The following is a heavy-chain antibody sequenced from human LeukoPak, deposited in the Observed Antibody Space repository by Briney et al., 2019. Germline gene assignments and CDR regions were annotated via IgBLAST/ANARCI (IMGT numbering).Heavy chain of an antibody. J-gene: IGHJ4*02. CDR2: IIPIFGTA. CDR1: GGTCSSYA. Sequence: ASVKVSCKASGGTCSSYAISWVRQAPGQGLEWMGGIIPIFGTANYAQKFQGRVTITADESTSTAYMELSSLRSEDTAVYYCARYDGYCSSTSCYFDYWGQGTLVTVSS. V-gene: IGHV1-69*13. CDR3: ARYDGYCSSTSCYFDY. D-gene: IGHD2-2*01.